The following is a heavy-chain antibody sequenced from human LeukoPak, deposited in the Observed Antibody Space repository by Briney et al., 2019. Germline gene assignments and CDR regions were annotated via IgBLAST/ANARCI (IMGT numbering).Heavy chain of an antibody. J-gene: IGHJ4*02. CDR1: GFTFSTYG. V-gene: IGHV3-33*03. CDR2: IWNDGSYK. Sequence: GGSLRLSCAAAGFTFSTYGMHWVRQAPGKGLEWVAVIWNDGSYKYYADSVKGRFTISRDNSKNTLYLQMNSLRAEDTALYYCAQDWGGGSSGYLDFWGQGTLVTVSS. CDR3: AQDWGGGSSGYLDF. D-gene: IGHD3-22*01.